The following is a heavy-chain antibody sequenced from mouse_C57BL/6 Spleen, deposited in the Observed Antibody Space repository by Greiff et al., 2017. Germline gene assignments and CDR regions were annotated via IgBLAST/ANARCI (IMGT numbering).Heavy chain of an antibody. J-gene: IGHJ1*03. V-gene: IGHV5-17*01. D-gene: IGHD1-1*01. CDR2: ISSGSSTI. Sequence: DVQLVESGGGLVKPGGSLKLSCAASGFTFSDYGMHWVRQAPEKGLEWVAYISSGSSTIYYADTVKGRFTISRDNAKNTLFLQMTSLRSEDTAMYYCAMYYGSSYDWYFDVWGTGTTVTVSS. CDR1: GFTFSDYG. CDR3: AMYYGSSYDWYFDV.